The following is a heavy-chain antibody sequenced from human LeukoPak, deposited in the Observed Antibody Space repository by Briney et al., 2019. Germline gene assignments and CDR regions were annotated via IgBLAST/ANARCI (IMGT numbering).Heavy chain of an antibody. V-gene: IGHV3-23*01. Sequence: GGSLRLSCAASGFTFSSYAMSWVRQAPGKGLEWVSAIDGTGSSTYYAASVKGRFTISRDNPKSTLYLQMNSLRAEDTAVYYCGRSLPPKTPLGYWGQGTLVTVSS. CDR3: GRSLPPKTPLGY. J-gene: IGHJ4*02. CDR1: GFTFSSYA. CDR2: IDGTGSST. D-gene: IGHD7-27*01.